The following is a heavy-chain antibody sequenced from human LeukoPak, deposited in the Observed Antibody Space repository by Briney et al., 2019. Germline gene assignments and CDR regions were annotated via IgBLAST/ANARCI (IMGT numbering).Heavy chain of an antibody. V-gene: IGHV4-59*01. CDR1: GGSISSYY. Sequence: SETLSLTCTVSGGSISSYYWSWIRQPPGKGLEWIGYIYHSGSTNYNPSLKSRVTISVDTSKNQFSLKLSSVTAADTAVYYCARDRNWGAPGFDYWGQGTLVTVSS. J-gene: IGHJ4*02. CDR2: IYHSGST. CDR3: ARDRNWGAPGFDY. D-gene: IGHD7-27*01.